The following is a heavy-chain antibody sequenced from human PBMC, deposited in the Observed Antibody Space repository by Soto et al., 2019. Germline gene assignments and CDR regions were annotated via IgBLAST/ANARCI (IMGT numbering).Heavy chain of an antibody. Sequence: SETLSLTCTVSGCSISNYYWSWIRQPPGKGLEWIGHIYNSESTNYNPSLKSRVTISVDTSKNQFSLKLSSVTAADTAVYYCARGLMLRYTDWLDPWGQGTLVTVSS. D-gene: IGHD3-9*01. J-gene: IGHJ5*02. CDR3: ARGLMLRYTDWLDP. CDR2: IYNSEST. V-gene: IGHV4-59*01. CDR1: GCSISNYY.